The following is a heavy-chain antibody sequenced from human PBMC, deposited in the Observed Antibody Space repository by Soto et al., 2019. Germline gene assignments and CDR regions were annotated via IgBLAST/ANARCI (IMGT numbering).Heavy chain of an antibody. CDR3: AKGTYYYDSSGYYPFDY. V-gene: IGHV3-23*01. CDR2: ISGSGGST. Sequence: EVQLLESGGGLVQPGGSLRLSCAASGFTFSSYAMSWVRQAPGKGLEWVSAISGSGGSTYYADSVKGRFTISRDNSKNTLYLQMNSLRAEDTAVYYCAKGTYYYDSSGYYPFDYWGQGTLVTVSS. D-gene: IGHD3-22*01. CDR1: GFTFSSYA. J-gene: IGHJ4*02.